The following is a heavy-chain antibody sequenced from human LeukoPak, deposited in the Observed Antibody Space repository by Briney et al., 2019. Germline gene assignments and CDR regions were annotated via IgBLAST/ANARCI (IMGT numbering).Heavy chain of an antibody. Sequence: SVKVSCKASGDTFSNYAIYWVRQAPGQGLEWVGGILPIIGAAKNGQKLQGRVTFTADESTSTVYMELSSLRSEDTAIYYCARAHFSAYTGSEWGQGTLVTVSS. V-gene: IGHV1-69*13. J-gene: IGHJ4*02. D-gene: IGHD3-16*01. CDR1: GDTFSNYA. CDR2: ILPIIGAA. CDR3: ARAHFSAYTGSE.